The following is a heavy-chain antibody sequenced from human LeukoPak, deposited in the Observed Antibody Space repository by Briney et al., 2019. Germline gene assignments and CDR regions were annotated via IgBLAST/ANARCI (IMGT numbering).Heavy chain of an antibody. D-gene: IGHD1-1*01. CDR1: GFTFSSYA. Sequence: GGSLRLSCAPSGFTFSSYAMSCVRHAPGEGLEGVSAISCSGGSTFYADSVKGRFTISRDNYKNTLYLQMNSLRAEDTDVYYCAKTTAAQPLDYWGQGTLVTVSS. CDR2: ISCSGGST. J-gene: IGHJ4*02. CDR3: AKTTAAQPLDY. V-gene: IGHV3-23*01.